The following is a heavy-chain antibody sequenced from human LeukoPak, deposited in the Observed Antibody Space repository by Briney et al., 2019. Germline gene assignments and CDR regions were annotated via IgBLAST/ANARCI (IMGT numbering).Heavy chain of an antibody. CDR1: GFTFTYYN. V-gene: IGHV3-21*06. CDR2: ISSGSDYT. Sequence: PGGSLRLSCSASGFTFTYYNMNWVRQAPGKGLEWVSSISSGSDYTYYADSVKGRFTISRDNAKNSLYLQMSSLSAEDTAVYYCARVDESEGDYWGQGTLVTVSS. CDR3: ARVDESEGDY. J-gene: IGHJ4*02.